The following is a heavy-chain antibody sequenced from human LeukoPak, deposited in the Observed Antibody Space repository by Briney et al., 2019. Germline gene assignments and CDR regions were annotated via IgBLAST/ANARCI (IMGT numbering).Heavy chain of an antibody. D-gene: IGHD1-26*01. CDR3: AKDQKWELDAFDI. CDR2: ISWNSGSI. V-gene: IGHV3-9*01. Sequence: GGSLRLSCAASGFTFSNCALHWVRQAPGKGLEWVSGISWNSGSIGYADSVKGRFTISRDNAKNSLYLQMNSLRAEDTALYYCAKDQKWELDAFDIWGQGTMVTVSS. J-gene: IGHJ3*02. CDR1: GFTFSNCA.